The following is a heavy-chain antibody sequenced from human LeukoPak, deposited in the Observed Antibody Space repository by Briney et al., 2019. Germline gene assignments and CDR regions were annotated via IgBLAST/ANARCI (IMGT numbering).Heavy chain of an antibody. V-gene: IGHV3-23*01. J-gene: IGHJ6*02. D-gene: IGHD6-19*01. CDR3: ARDIAVPYYYYGMDV. Sequence: GGSLRLSCAASGFTFSSYAMSWVRQAPGKGLEWVSAISGSGGSTYYADSVKGRFTISRDNAKNSLYLQMNSLRAEDTAVYYCARDIAVPYYYYGMDVWGQGTTVTVSS. CDR2: ISGSGGST. CDR1: GFTFSSYA.